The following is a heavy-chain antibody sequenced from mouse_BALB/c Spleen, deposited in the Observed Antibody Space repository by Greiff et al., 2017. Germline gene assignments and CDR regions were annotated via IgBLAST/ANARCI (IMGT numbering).Heavy chain of an antibody. D-gene: IGHD3-1*01. CDR3: ARQHGLAY. J-gene: IGHJ3*01. V-gene: IGHV14-3*02. Sequence: VQLKESGAELVKPGASVKLSCTASGFNIKDTYMHWVKQRPEQGLEWIGRIDPANGNTKYDPKFQGKATITADTSSNTAYLQLSSLTSEDTAVYYCARQHGLAYWGQGTLVTVSA. CDR1: GFNIKDTY. CDR2: IDPANGNT.